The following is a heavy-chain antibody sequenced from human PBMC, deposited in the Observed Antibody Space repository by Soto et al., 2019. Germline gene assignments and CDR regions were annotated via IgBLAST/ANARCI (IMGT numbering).Heavy chain of an antibody. D-gene: IGHD3-3*01. CDR3: ATRITVFGLLIPPFEP. Sequence: PSETLSLTCAVYGGSVNGYYWNWIRQPPGKGLEWIGEINHTGGTHYNPSLKSRVTMSVDTSKNQFSLRLSSVTATDTAIYYCATRITVFGLLIPPFEPWGQGTQVTVSS. J-gene: IGHJ5*02. CDR1: GGSVNGYY. V-gene: IGHV4-34*01. CDR2: INHTGGT.